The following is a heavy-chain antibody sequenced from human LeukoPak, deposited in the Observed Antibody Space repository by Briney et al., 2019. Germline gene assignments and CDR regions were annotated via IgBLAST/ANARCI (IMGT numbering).Heavy chain of an antibody. CDR2: ISGSGSST. J-gene: IGHJ4*02. V-gene: IGHV3-23*01. D-gene: IGHD3-22*01. CDR3: VKGSSYYYDSSGYYVEY. CDR1: GFTFSSYA. Sequence: GGSRRLSCAASGFTFSSYAMSWVRQAPGKGLEWVSAISGSGSSTYYADSVKGRFTISRDNSKNTVYLQMSSLRAEDTAVYYCVKGSSYYYDSSGYYVEYWGQGTLVTVSS.